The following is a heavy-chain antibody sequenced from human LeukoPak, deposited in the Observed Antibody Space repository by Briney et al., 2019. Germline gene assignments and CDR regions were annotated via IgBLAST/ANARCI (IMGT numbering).Heavy chain of an antibody. Sequence: GASVKVSCKASGYTFTGYYMHWVRQAPGQGLEWMGWISAYNGNTNYAQKLQGRVTMTTDTSTSTAYMELRSLRSDDTAVYYCARAPSIKGLGESDDYWGQGTLVTVSS. CDR3: ARAPSIKGLGESDDY. J-gene: IGHJ4*02. CDR2: ISAYNGNT. V-gene: IGHV1-18*04. D-gene: IGHD3-16*01. CDR1: GYTFTGYY.